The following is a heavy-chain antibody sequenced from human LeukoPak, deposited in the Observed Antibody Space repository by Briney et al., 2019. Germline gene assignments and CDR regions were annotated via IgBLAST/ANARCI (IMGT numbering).Heavy chain of an antibody. CDR3: TTEFRNYDFWTGFNTVQIYRFDP. CDR1: GFTLSNAW. D-gene: IGHD3/OR15-3a*01. J-gene: IGHJ5*02. V-gene: IGHV3-15*01. Sequence: GGSLRLSCAASGFTLSNAWMSWVRQAPGKGLEWVGRIKSKTDGGTTDYAAPVKGRFTISRDDSKNTLYLQMNSLKTEDTAVYYCTTEFRNYDFWTGFNTVQIYRFDPWGQGTLVTVSS. CDR2: IKSKTDGGTT.